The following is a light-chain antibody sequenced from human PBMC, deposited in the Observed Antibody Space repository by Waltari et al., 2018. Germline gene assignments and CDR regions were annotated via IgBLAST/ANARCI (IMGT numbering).Light chain of an antibody. CDR3: QQSFSTPWT. CDR2: AAS. CDR1: QSISSY. J-gene: IGKJ1*01. Sequence: DIQMTQSPSSLSASVGDRVTITCRASQSISSYLNWYQQKPGKAPKLLIYAASSLQSGVPSRFSGSGSGTECTLTITSPQPEDFATYYCQQSFSTPWTFGQGTKVEIK. V-gene: IGKV1-39*01.